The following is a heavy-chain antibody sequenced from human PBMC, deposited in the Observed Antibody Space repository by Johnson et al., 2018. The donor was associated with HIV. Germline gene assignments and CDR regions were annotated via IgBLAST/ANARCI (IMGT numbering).Heavy chain of an antibody. CDR3: ARVANFWSANDAFDI. CDR1: GFTFSSYA. Sequence: QVQLVESGGGVVQPGRSLRLSCAASGFTFSSYAMHWVRQAPGKGLEWVAVISYDGSNKYYADSVKGRFTISRDNSKNTLYLQMNSLRAEDTAVYYCARVANFWSANDAFDIWGQGTMVTVSS. D-gene: IGHD3-3*01. V-gene: IGHV3-30-3*01. CDR2: ISYDGSNK. J-gene: IGHJ3*02.